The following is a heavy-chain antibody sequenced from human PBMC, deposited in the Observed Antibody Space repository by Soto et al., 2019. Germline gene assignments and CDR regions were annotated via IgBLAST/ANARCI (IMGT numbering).Heavy chain of an antibody. CDR2: IYPGDSDT. CDR1: GYSFTSYW. CDR3: ARRAVRCSGGSCYLFDY. Sequence: PGESLKISCKGSGYSFTSYWIGWVRQMPGKGLEWMGIIYPGDSDTRYSPSFQGQVTISADKSISTAYLQWSSLKASDTAMYYCARRAVRCSGGSCYLFDYWGQGTLVTVSS. J-gene: IGHJ4*02. V-gene: IGHV5-51*01. D-gene: IGHD2-15*01.